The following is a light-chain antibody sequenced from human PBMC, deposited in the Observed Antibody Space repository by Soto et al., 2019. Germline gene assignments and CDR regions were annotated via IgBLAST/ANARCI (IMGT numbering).Light chain of an antibody. J-gene: IGLJ2*01. CDR1: SSDVGGYNY. CDR2: EVS. CDR3: SSYTSDNTLV. Sequence: QSALTQPASVSGSPGQSITISCTGTSSDVGGYNYVSWYQHHPGKAPKPIIYEVSNRPSGVSNRFSGSKSGNTASLTISGLQAEDETDYYCSSYTSDNTLVFGGGTKVTVL. V-gene: IGLV2-14*01.